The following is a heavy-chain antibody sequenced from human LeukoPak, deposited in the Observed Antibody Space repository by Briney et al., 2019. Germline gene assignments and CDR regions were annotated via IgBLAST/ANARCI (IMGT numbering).Heavy chain of an antibody. CDR1: GFTFPDYP. D-gene: IGHD6-13*01. V-gene: IGHV3-43*02. J-gene: IGHJ4*02. CDR2: ISGDGSRI. Sequence: PGGSLRLSCAASGFTFPDYPMYWVRQAPGKGLECVSLISGDGSRIYYTDSVKGRFTVSRDNSKRSLYMQMNSLRTEDTALYFCAKVYVGSWYAYDHWGQGTLVTVSS. CDR3: AKVYVGSWYAYDH.